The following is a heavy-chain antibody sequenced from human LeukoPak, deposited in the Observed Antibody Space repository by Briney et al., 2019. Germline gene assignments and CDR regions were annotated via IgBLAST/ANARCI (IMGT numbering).Heavy chain of an antibody. CDR3: ARDLPDLFYSSGWYH. J-gene: IGHJ5*02. Sequence: RASVKVSCKASGYTFTGYYMHWVRQAPGQGLEWMGWINPNSGGTNYAQKFQGRVTMTRDTSISTAYMELRSLRSDDTAVYYCARDLPDLFYSSGWYHWGQGTLVTVSS. V-gene: IGHV1-2*02. CDR1: GYTFTGYY. CDR2: INPNSGGT. D-gene: IGHD6-19*01.